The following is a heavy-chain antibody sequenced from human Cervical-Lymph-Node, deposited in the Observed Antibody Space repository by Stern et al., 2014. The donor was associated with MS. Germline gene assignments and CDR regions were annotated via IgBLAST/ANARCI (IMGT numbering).Heavy chain of an antibody. V-gene: IGHV3-33*01. CDR2: AWYDGSTA. D-gene: IGHD5-24*01. Sequence: VQLVESGGGVVQPGTSLRLSCAASGFTFSSYGMHLVRQAPGKGLEWVALAWYDGSTAYYTNSVKGRVTISRDNSKNTLSLQMNSLTAEDTAVYYCARGHIPYAYNYLFDYWGQGTLVTVSS. J-gene: IGHJ4*02. CDR3: ARGHIPYAYNYLFDY. CDR1: GFTFSSYG.